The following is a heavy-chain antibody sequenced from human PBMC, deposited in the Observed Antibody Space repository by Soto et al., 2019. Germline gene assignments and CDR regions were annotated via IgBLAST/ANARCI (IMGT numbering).Heavy chain of an antibody. D-gene: IGHD1-26*01. J-gene: IGHJ4*02. CDR3: ARVGDTTGH. CDR1: GFTFSGYW. Sequence: PGGSLRLSCSASGFTFSGYWTHWVRQVLGKGLVWVSRINSDGSITCYADSVEGRFTICRENAKNTLYIQMSKLRCEGTAVYFCARVGDTTGHWGQGTLVTVSS. CDR2: INSDGSIT. V-gene: IGHV3-74*01.